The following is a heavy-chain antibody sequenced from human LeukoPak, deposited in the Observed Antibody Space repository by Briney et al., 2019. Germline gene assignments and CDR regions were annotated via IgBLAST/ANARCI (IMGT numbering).Heavy chain of an antibody. V-gene: IGHV3-20*04. CDR3: ARDSNSDFWSGYYTNYFDY. D-gene: IGHD3-3*01. Sequence: PGGSLRLSCAASGFTFDDYGMSWVRQAPGKGLEWVSGINWNGGSTGYADSVKGRFTISRDNSKNTLYLQMDSLRTEDTAVYYCARDSNSDFWSGYYTNYFDYWGQGTLVTVSS. CDR1: GFTFDDYG. J-gene: IGHJ4*02. CDR2: INWNGGST.